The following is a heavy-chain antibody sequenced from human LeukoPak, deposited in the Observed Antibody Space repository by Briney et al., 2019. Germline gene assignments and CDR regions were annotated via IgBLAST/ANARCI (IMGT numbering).Heavy chain of an antibody. V-gene: IGHV4-34*01. Sequence: PSETLSLTCAVYGGTFSGYYWSWIRQPPGKGLEWIGEINHSGSTNYNPSLKSRVTIPVDTSKNQFSLKLSSVTAADTAVYYCARGRLELLWFGELLPNYFDYWGREPWSPSPQ. CDR2: INHSGST. CDR3: ARGRLELLWFGELLPNYFDY. CDR1: GGTFSGYY. D-gene: IGHD3-10*01. J-gene: IGHJ4*02.